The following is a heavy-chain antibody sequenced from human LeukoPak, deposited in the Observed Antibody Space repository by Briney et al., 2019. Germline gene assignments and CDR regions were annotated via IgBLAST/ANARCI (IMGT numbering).Heavy chain of an antibody. D-gene: IGHD3-10*01. CDR2: ISSSGIYI. CDR3: ARDYFGSGSLSPPNWFDP. CDR1: GVSISSSS. Sequence: ETLSLTCTVSGVSISSSSYYWGWIRQPPGKGLEWVSSISSSGIYIYYADSVKGRFTISRDNAKNSLSLQMNSLRAEDTAVYFCARDYFGSGSLSPPNWFDPWGQGTLVTVSS. J-gene: IGHJ5*02. V-gene: IGHV3-21*01.